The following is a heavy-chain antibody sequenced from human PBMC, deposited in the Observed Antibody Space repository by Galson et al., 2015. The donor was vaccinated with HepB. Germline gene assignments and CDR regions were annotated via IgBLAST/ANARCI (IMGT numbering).Heavy chain of an antibody. D-gene: IGHD3-3*01. J-gene: IGHJ4*02. Sequence: SLRLSCAASGFTFSSYGMHWVRQAPGKGLEWVAVIWYDGSNKYYADSVKGRFTISRDNSKNTLYLQMNSLRAEDTAVYYCARDGLGFWSGYYPWYFDYWGQGTLVTVSS. V-gene: IGHV3-33*01. CDR3: ARDGLGFWSGYYPWYFDY. CDR2: IWYDGSNK. CDR1: GFTFSSYG.